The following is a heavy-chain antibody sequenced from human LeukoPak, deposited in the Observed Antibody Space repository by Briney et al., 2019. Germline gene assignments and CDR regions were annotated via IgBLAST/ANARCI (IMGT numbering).Heavy chain of an antibody. D-gene: IGHD5-18*01. Sequence: QAGGSLRLSCAASGFTFRSYWMSWVRQAPGKGLEWVANIKQDGSEIYYVDSVKGRFTISRDNAKSSLYLQMNSLRAEDTAVYYCARDDRYTSWNWGQGTLVTVSS. J-gene: IGHJ4*02. CDR2: IKQDGSEI. CDR1: GFTFRSYW. V-gene: IGHV3-7*05. CDR3: ARDDRYTSWN.